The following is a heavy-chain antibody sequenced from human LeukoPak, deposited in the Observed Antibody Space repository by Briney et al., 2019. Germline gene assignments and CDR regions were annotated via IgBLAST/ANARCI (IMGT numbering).Heavy chain of an antibody. V-gene: IGHV3-43*02. CDR3: ATWAFYHNLDV. D-gene: IGHD2/OR15-2a*01. Sequence: GSLILSCAASGFNIGPYAMYWVRQGPGRGLEWVSVIKADGSGTFYSDSVRGRFTTSRDNSKNSLYLQMSSLTSDDTALYYCATWAFYHNLDVWGQGTTVAVSS. CDR1: GFNIGPYA. J-gene: IGHJ6*02. CDR2: IKADGSGT.